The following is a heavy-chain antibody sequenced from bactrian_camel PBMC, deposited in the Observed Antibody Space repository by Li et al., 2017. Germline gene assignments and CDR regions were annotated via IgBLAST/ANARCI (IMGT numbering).Heavy chain of an antibody. CDR3: AAGGYGGKCLPKRRF. J-gene: IGHJ4*01. Sequence: HVQLVESGGQSVEAGRSLRLSCEVSGHTVDNYCMAWFRQAPGQSREGVGAIGTDGSIVYVDFVKGRFTISRDNAKNIVYLQMNNLKPEDSGDYYCAAGGYGGKCLPKRRFWGQGTQVTVS. CDR2: IGTDGSI. CDR1: GHTVDNYC. V-gene: IGHV3-3*01. D-gene: IGHD5*01.